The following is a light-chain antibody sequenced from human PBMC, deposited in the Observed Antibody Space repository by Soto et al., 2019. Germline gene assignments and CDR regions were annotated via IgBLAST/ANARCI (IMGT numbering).Light chain of an antibody. CDR2: DAS. V-gene: IGKV3-20*01. J-gene: IGKJ4*01. CDR1: QNVAWDY. CDR3: QQYARSPLA. Sequence: PGARSTLSFRASQNVAWDYLAGYQQRPGQAPRLLIYDASTSPTGIPDRFRGSGSGTDFTLTISRLEPEDFAVYYCQQYARSPLAFGGGTKVDI.